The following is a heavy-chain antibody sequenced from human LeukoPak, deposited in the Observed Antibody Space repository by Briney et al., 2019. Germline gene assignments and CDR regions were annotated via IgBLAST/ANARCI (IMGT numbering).Heavy chain of an antibody. CDR1: GFDFHNYV. D-gene: IGHD5-18*01. J-gene: IGHJ4*02. Sequence: GGSLRLSCAASGFDFHNYVIHWVRQAPGKGLEWVAVISYDGSNKYYADSVKGRFTISRDNSKNTLYLQMNSLRAEDTAVYYCAKGSGRGYSYGLEYWGQGTLVTVSS. CDR3: AKGSGRGYSYGLEY. V-gene: IGHV3-30*18. CDR2: ISYDGSNK.